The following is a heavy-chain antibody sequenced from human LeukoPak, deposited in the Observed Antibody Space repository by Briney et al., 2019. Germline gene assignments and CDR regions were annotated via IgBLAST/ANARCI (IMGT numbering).Heavy chain of an antibody. Sequence: GASVKVSCKASGYTFSTYGISWVRQAPGQGLEWMGWISTYNGNTNYAQKFQGRVTMTTDTSTSTAYMELRSLRSDDTAVYYCARDVCYGILTTYYYFDYWGQGTLVTVSS. V-gene: IGHV1-18*01. J-gene: IGHJ4*02. D-gene: IGHD3-9*01. CDR2: ISTYNGNT. CDR3: ARDVCYGILTTYYYFDY. CDR1: GYTFSTYG.